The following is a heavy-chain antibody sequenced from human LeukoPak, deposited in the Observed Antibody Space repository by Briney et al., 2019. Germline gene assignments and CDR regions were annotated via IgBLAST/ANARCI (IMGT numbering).Heavy chain of an antibody. CDR3: AKWPEGAMDYFDY. J-gene: IGHJ4*02. CDR2: ISGDGTRT. V-gene: IGHV3-23*01. D-gene: IGHD3-16*01. Sequence: GGSLRLSCAASGFSFSSYAMTWARQAPVKGLEWVSAISGDGTRTYYADSVKGRFTISRDNSKNTLYLEMSSLRVGDTAIYYCAKWPEGAMDYFDYWGQGTLVTVSS. CDR1: GFSFSSYA.